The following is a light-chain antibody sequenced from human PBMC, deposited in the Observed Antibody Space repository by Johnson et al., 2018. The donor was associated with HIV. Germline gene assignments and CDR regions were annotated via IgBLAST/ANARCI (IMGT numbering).Light chain of an antibody. J-gene: IGLJ1*01. Sequence: QSVLTQPPSVSAAPGQKVTISCSGSSSNIGNNYVSWYQQLPGTAPKLLIYDNNKRPSGIPDRFSASKSGTSATLGITGLRTGDEADYYCATWDTGLSAGVFGTGTKVTVL. CDR2: DNN. CDR1: SSNIGNNY. V-gene: IGLV1-51*01. CDR3: ATWDTGLSAGV.